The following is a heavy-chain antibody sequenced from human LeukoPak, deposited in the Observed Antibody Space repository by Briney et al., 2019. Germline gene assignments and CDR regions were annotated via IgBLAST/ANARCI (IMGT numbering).Heavy chain of an antibody. D-gene: IGHD2-8*01. CDR3: ARDLIRAPFDY. CDR2: ISSSSSCI. V-gene: IGHV3-21*01. CDR1: GFTFSSYS. J-gene: IGHJ4*02. Sequence: PGGSLILSCAASGFTFSSYSMNWVRQAPGKGLEWVSSISSSSSCIYYADSVKGRFTISRDNAKNSLYLQMNSLRAEDTAVYYCARDLIRAPFDYWGQGTLVTVSS.